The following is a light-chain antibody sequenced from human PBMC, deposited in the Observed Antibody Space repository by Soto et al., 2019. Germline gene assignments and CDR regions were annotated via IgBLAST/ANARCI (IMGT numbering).Light chain of an antibody. Sequence: EIVLTQSPGTLSLSPGERATLSCRASQSVSSNSLAWYQQKPDQAPRLVIYGASSRATGIPDRFSGSGSGTDFTLTISRLQPEDFAVYYCQQYGWSWITFGQGTRLEIK. CDR3: QQYGWSWIT. CDR1: QSVSSNS. V-gene: IGKV3-20*01. CDR2: GAS. J-gene: IGKJ5*01.